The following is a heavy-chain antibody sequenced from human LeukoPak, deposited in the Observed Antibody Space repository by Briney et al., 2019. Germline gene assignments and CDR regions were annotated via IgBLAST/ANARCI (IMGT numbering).Heavy chain of an antibody. CDR2: INPSGGST. J-gene: IGHJ3*02. D-gene: IGHD5-24*01. Sequence: ASVKVSCKASGYTFTSYYMHWVRQAPGQGLEWMGIINPSGGSTSYAQKFQGRVTMTRDMSTSTVYMELSSLRSEDTAVYYCAKAKWRLGMATTPDAFDIWGQGTMVTVSS. CDR1: GYTFTSYY. V-gene: IGHV1-46*01. CDR3: AKAKWRLGMATTPDAFDI.